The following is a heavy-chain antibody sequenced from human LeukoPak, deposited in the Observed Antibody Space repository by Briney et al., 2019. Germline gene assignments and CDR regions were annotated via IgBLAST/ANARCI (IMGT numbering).Heavy chain of an antibody. V-gene: IGHV1-8*03. D-gene: IGHD3-3*01. CDR1: GYTFTSYG. Sequence: ASVKVSCKASGYTFTSYGINWVRQATGQGLEWMGWMNPNSGNTGYAQKFQGRVTITRNTSISTAYMELSSLRSEDTAVYYCARETDYDFWSGYLPTGGYYYMDVWGKGTTVTVSS. CDR2: MNPNSGNT. J-gene: IGHJ6*03. CDR3: ARETDYDFWSGYLPTGGYYYMDV.